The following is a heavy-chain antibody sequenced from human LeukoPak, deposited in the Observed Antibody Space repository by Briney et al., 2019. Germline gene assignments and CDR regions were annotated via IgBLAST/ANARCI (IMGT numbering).Heavy chain of an antibody. V-gene: IGHV3-64*01. J-gene: IGHJ1*01. D-gene: IGHD5-18*01. CDR1: GFTFSSYA. CDR2: ISSNGGST. CDR3: ARGGANTGQQYFRD. Sequence: GGSLRLSCAASGFTFSSYAMHWVRQAPGKGLEYVAAISSNGGSTYYANSVKGRFTISRDNSKNTLYLQMGSLRDEDMAVYFCARGGANTGQQYFRDWGQGTLVTVSS.